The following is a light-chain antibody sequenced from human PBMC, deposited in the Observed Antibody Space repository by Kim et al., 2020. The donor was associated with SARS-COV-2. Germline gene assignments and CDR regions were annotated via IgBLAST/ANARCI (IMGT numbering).Light chain of an antibody. CDR3: QVWESSSDHRV. J-gene: IGLJ3*02. CDR2: YDS. V-gene: IGLV3-21*01. Sequence: SYELTQPPPVSVAPGKTARITCGGDNIGSKSVHWYQQKPGQAPVLVISYDSDRPSGIPERFSGSNSGNTATLTINRVEAGDEADYYCQVWESSSDHRVF. CDR1: NIGSKS.